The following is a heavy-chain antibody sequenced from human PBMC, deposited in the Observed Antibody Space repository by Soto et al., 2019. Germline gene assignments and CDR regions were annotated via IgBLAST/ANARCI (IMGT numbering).Heavy chain of an antibody. J-gene: IGHJ6*02. Sequence: GWSLRLSCAASGFTFSSYGMHWVRQAPGKGLEWVAVISYDGSNKYYADSVKGRFTISRDNSKNTLYLQMNSLRAEDTAVYYCAKDRTDPIAAAGDYYYYGMDVWGQGTTVTVSS. CDR3: AKDRTDPIAAAGDYYYYGMDV. V-gene: IGHV3-30*18. CDR1: GFTFSSYG. CDR2: ISYDGSNK. D-gene: IGHD6-13*01.